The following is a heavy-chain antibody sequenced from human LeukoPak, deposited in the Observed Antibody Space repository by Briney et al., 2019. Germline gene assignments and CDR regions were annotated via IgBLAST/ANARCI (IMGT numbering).Heavy chain of an antibody. J-gene: IGHJ6*02. D-gene: IGHD6-13*01. CDR1: GGSISSYY. CDR2: IYTSGST. V-gene: IGHV4-4*07. CDR3: ARYSSSRSYYYGMDV. Sequence: SETLSLTCTVSGGSISSYYWSWIRQPAGKGLEWIGRIYTSGSTNYNPSLKSRVTISVDTSKNQFSLKLSSVTAADTAVYYCARYSSSRSYYYGMDVWGQGTTVTVSS.